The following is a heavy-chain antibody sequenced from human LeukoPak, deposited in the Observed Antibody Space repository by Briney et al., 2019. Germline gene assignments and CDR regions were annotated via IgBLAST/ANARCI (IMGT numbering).Heavy chain of an antibody. CDR1: GFTFSSYA. CDR2: ISGSGGST. J-gene: IGHJ4*02. V-gene: IGHV3-23*01. CDR3: AKRIVGATSPFDY. D-gene: IGHD1-26*01. Sequence: RGSPCPSCAASGFTFSSYAMSWVCQAPGKGLEWVSAISGSGGSTYYADSVKGRFTISGDNSKNTLYLQMNSLRAEDTAVYYCAKRIVGATSPFDYWGQGTLVTVSS.